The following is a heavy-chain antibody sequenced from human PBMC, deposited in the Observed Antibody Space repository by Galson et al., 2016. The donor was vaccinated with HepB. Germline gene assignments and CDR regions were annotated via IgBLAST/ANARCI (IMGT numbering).Heavy chain of an antibody. J-gene: IGHJ3*02. CDR3: ARHPYVWGRRNWVGFDI. CDR2: ISYSGTA. Sequence: SETLSLTCTVSGVPVRTFYWSWVRHPPGKGLEWLGYISYSGTADYNPSLKSRVTISMDKSKNEVSLKLRSVTAADTAVYYCARHPYVWGRRNWVGFDIWGQGTVVTVSS. D-gene: IGHD3-16*01. V-gene: IGHV4-59*08. CDR1: GVPVRTFY.